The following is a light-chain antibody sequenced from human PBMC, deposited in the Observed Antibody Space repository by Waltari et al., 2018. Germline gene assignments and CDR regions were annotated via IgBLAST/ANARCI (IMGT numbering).Light chain of an antibody. Sequence: SSDLTQDPSLSVALGQTVRITCQGDSLRRYYASWYQQRPGQAPILVLYGPDNRPSGIPDRFSGSTSGNTASLTITGAQAEDEASYYCHSRDASGVGGSFGGGTKLTVL. V-gene: IGLV3-19*01. CDR2: GPD. CDR3: HSRDASGVGGS. CDR1: SLRRYY. J-gene: IGLJ2*01.